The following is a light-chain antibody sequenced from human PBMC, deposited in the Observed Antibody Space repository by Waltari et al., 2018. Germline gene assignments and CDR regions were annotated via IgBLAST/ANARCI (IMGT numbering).Light chain of an antibody. V-gene: IGKV4-1*01. J-gene: IGKJ2*01. CDR1: QSVLYISNNKNY. CDR2: WAS. Sequence: DIVMTQSPDSLAVSLGERATINCKSSQSVLYISNNKNYLAWYRQKPGQPPKLLIYWASTRESGVPDRFSGSGSGTDFTLTISSLQAEDVAVYYCQQYNTAPYTFGQGTRVEIK. CDR3: QQYNTAPYT.